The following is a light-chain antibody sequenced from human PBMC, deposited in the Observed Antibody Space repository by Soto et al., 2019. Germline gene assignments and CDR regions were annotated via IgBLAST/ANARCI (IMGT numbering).Light chain of an antibody. CDR3: QQSYSTPYT. Sequence: DIQMTQSPSSLSASVGDRVTITCRASQNINTYLNWCQQKPGKAPNLLIFAASSLQSGVPSRFSGSGSGTDFTLTIRSLQPEDFATYYCQQSYSTPYTFGQGTKVDIK. V-gene: IGKV1-39*01. J-gene: IGKJ2*01. CDR1: QNINTY. CDR2: AAS.